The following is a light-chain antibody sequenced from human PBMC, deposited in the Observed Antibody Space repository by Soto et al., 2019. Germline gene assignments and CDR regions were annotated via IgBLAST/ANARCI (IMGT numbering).Light chain of an antibody. V-gene: IGKV3-20*01. Sequence: EIVLTQSPGTLSLSPGERATLSCRASQSVSSSYLAWYQQKPGQAPRLLIYGASSRATGIPDRFSGSGSGTAFTFTISRLEPEDFAVYYCQQYGSPITFGQGTRLEIK. CDR1: QSVSSSY. J-gene: IGKJ5*01. CDR2: GAS. CDR3: QQYGSPIT.